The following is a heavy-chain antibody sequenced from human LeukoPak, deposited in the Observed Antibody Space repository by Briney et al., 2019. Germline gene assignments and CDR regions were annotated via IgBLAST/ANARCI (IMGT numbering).Heavy chain of an antibody. Sequence: GGSLRLSCAPSGFTFDTYAMHWVRQAPGKGLEWVALISYDGGNKNYADSVKGRFTISRDNAKNILYLQMNSLRAEDTAVYCCARDPPFSSGWSQNHFDYWGQGTLVTVSS. J-gene: IGHJ4*02. D-gene: IGHD6-19*01. CDR3: ARDPPFSSGWSQNHFDY. CDR2: ISYDGGNK. V-gene: IGHV3-30*04. CDR1: GFTFDTYA.